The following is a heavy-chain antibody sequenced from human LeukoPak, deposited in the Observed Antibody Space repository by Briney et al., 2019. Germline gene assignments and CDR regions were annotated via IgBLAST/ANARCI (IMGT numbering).Heavy chain of an antibody. Sequence: GGSLRLSCAASGFSFSTYAMSWVRQAPGRGLEWVSFISSSSTYIYYADSVEGRFTISRDNAKNSLYLQMNSLRAEDTAVYYCARNNAEYSIAVAGTGWFDPWGQGTLVTVSS. V-gene: IGHV3-21*01. J-gene: IGHJ5*02. CDR1: GFSFSTYA. D-gene: IGHD6-13*01. CDR2: ISSSSTYI. CDR3: ARNNAEYSIAVAGTGWFDP.